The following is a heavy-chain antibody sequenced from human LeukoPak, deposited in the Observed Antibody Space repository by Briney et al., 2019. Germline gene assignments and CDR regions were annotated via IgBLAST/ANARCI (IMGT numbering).Heavy chain of an antibody. J-gene: IGHJ4*02. CDR1: GFTFSNAW. V-gene: IGHV3-15*01. Sequence: GGSLRLSCAASGFTFSNAWMSWVRQAPGKGLEWIGRIKSKSDGGTTEYAAPVKGRFTISRDDSKNTLYLQMNSLKSEDTAVYYCTTLMVRGVHGGQGTLVTVSS. CDR2: IKSKSDGGTT. CDR3: TTLMVRGVH. D-gene: IGHD3-10*01.